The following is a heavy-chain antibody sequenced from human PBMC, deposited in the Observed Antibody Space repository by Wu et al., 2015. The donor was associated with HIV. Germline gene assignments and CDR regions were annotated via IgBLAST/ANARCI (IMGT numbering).Heavy chain of an antibody. V-gene: IGHV1-46*01. D-gene: IGHD2-15*01. CDR1: GYIFTTYY. CDR3: ASPLPPYCRGYNCLDAFDI. J-gene: IGHJ3*02. CDR2: INPSGGST. Sequence: QVQLVQSGAEVKKPGASVTVSCKASGYIFTTYYIHWVRQAPGQGLEWMGIINPSGGSTTYTQKFQGRVTITADESTSTAYLELNSLRSDDTAVYYCASPLPPYCRGYNCLDAFDIWGQGTMVTVSS.